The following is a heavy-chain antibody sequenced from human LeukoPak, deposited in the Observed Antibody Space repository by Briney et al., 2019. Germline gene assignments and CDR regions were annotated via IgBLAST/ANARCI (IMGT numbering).Heavy chain of an antibody. J-gene: IGHJ4*02. CDR1: GFTFSSYG. D-gene: IGHD3-22*01. Sequence: PGMSLRLSCAASGFTFSSYGMHWVRQAPGKGLEWVAVISYDGSNKYYADSVKGRFTISRDNSKNTLYLQMNSLRAEDTAVYYCAKEGLYDSSALDYWGQGTLVTVSS. CDR2: ISYDGSNK. V-gene: IGHV3-30*18. CDR3: AKEGLYDSSALDY.